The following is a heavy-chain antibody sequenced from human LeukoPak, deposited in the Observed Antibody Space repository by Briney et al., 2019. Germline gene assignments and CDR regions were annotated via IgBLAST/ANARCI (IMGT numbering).Heavy chain of an antibody. CDR3: ASSGDYGGDY. CDR2: INHSGST. J-gene: IGHJ4*02. CDR1: GGSFSGYY. D-gene: IGHD4-17*01. V-gene: IGHV4-34*01. Sequence: PSETLSLTCAVYGGSFSGYYWSWIRQPPGKGLEWIGEINHSGSTNYNPSLKSRVTISVDTSKNQFSLKLSSVTAADTAVYYCASSGDYGGDYWGQGTLVTVSS.